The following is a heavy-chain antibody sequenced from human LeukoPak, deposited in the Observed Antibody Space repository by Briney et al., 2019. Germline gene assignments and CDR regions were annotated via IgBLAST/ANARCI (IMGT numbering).Heavy chain of an antibody. CDR1: GYTFTRYY. D-gene: IGHD3-3*01. CDR2: INPSGGST. Sequence: ASVKVSRKASGYTFTRYYMHWVRQPPRQGLAWVGIINPSGGSTRYAQKFQGRVTMTRDMSTSTVHMELSSLRSEDTAVYYCVRANQDYDFWSGYYTSAGYYYYMDVWGKGTTVTVSS. J-gene: IGHJ6*03. CDR3: VRANQDYDFWSGYYTSAGYYYYMDV. V-gene: IGHV1-46*01.